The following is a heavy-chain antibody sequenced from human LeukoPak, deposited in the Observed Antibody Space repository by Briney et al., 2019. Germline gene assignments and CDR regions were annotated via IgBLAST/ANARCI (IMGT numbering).Heavy chain of an antibody. Sequence: GGSLRLSCAASGFTFSSYGMHWDRQAPGKGLEWVAVISYDGSNKYYADSVKGRFTISRDNSKNTLYLQMNSLRAEDTAVYYCAKNPSCGGDCYDFYFDYWGQGTLVTVSS. CDR1: GFTFSSYG. CDR2: ISYDGSNK. V-gene: IGHV3-30*18. J-gene: IGHJ4*02. D-gene: IGHD2-21*02. CDR3: AKNPSCGGDCYDFYFDY.